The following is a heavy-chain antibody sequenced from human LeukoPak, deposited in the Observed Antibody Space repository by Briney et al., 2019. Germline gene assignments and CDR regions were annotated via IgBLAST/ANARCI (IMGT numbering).Heavy chain of an antibody. CDR1: GFTFSSYS. J-gene: IGHJ6*02. D-gene: IGHD2-2*01. CDR3: ARDPYCSSTSCYLSTDYYYYYGMDV. Sequence: GGSLRLSCAASGFTFSSYSMNWVRQAPGKGLEWVSYISSSSSTIYYADSVKGRFTISRDNAKNSLYLQMNRLRAEDTAVYYCARDPYCSSTSCYLSTDYYYYYGMDVWGQGTTVTVSS. CDR2: ISSSSSTI. V-gene: IGHV3-48*01.